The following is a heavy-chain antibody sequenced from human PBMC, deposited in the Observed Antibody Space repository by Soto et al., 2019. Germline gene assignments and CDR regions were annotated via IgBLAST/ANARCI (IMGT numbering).Heavy chain of an antibody. Sequence: PGGSLRLSCAASGFTFSSYSMNWVRQAPGKGLEWVSSISSSSSYIYYADSVKGRFTISRDNAKNSLYLQMNSLRAEDTAVYYCARVHYDILTGTEYYFDYWGQGTLVTVSS. J-gene: IGHJ4*02. CDR2: ISSSSSYI. D-gene: IGHD3-9*01. CDR3: ARVHYDILTGTEYYFDY. V-gene: IGHV3-21*01. CDR1: GFTFSSYS.